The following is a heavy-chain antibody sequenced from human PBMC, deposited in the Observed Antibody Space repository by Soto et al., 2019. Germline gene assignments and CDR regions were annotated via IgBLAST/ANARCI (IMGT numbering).Heavy chain of an antibody. CDR2: IYYSGST. CDR1: GGSISSGDYY. V-gene: IGHV4-30-4*01. CDR3: AREITMVRGVIMPYYYYGMDV. J-gene: IGHJ6*02. Sequence: SETQSLTCTVSGGSISSGDYYWSWIRQPPGKGLEWIGYIYYSGSTYYNPSLKSRVTISVDTSKNQFSLKLSSVTAADTAVYYCAREITMVRGVIMPYYYYGMDVWGQGTTVTVSS. D-gene: IGHD3-10*01.